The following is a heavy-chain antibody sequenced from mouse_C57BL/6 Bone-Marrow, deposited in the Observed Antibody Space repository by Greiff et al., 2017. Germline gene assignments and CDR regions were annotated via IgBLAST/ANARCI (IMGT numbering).Heavy chain of an antibody. CDR2: ISGGGGNT. CDR3: SRQVTTVLATKYFDV. Sequence: DVHLVESGGGLVKPGGSLKLSCAASGFTFSSYTMSWVRQTPEKRLQWVAAISGGGGNTYYPDSVNGRFTISRDNDKNILYLQMSSLRSEDTALYYCSRQVTTVLATKYFDVWGTGTTVTVSS. CDR1: GFTFSSYT. V-gene: IGHV5-9*01. D-gene: IGHD1-1*01. J-gene: IGHJ1*03.